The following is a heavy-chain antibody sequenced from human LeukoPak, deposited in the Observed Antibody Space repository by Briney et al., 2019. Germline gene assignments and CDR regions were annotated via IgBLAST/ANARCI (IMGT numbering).Heavy chain of an antibody. Sequence: SETLSLTCAVYGGSVSGYYWSWIRQPPGKGLEWIGEINHSGSTNYNPSLKSRVTISVDTSKNQFSLKLSSVTAADTAVYYCARHKYSSGWPPEGAFDIWGQGTMVTVSS. J-gene: IGHJ3*02. D-gene: IGHD6-19*01. V-gene: IGHV4-34*01. CDR2: INHSGST. CDR3: ARHKYSSGWPPEGAFDI. CDR1: GGSVSGYY.